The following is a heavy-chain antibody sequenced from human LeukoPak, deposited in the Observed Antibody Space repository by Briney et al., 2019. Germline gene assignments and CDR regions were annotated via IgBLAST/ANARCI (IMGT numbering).Heavy chain of an antibody. D-gene: IGHD5-12*01. CDR2: ISYDGSNK. Sequence: PGGSLRLPCAASGFTFSSYAMHWVRQAPGKGLEWVAVISYDGSNKYYADSVKGRFTISRDNSKNTLYLQMNSLRAEDTAVYYCASGSRRFDYWGQGTLVAVFS. J-gene: IGHJ4*02. CDR1: GFTFSSYA. CDR3: ASGSRRFDY. V-gene: IGHV3-30-3*01.